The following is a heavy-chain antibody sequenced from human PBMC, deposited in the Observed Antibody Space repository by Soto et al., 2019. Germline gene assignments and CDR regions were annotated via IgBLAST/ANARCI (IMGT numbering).Heavy chain of an antibody. CDR3: ALTRRSSLLEVAGPGFEY. Sequence: QVRLVGSGGGVVQPGRSLRLSCAASGFNFGVFGMHWVRRAPGKGLEWLSVLSYEGSEEYYADSVRGRFTISRDNSKNTLFLQMDSLRVDDTGVYYCALTRRSSLLEVAGPGFEYWGQGTLVTVS. J-gene: IGHJ4*02. CDR1: GFNFGVFG. D-gene: IGHD6-19*01. V-gene: IGHV3-30*03. CDR2: LSYEGSEE.